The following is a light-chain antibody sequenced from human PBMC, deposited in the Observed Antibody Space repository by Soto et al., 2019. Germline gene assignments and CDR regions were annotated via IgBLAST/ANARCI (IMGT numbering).Light chain of an antibody. V-gene: IGLV2-11*01. Sequence: QSVLTQPRSVSGSPGQSVTISCTGTSSDVGRYTYVSWYQQHPGKAPKLIIYNVSRRPSGVPDRLSGSKSGNTASLTISGLQAEDEADYYCCSYAGTYSFWVFGGGTQLTVL. CDR1: SSDVGRYTY. J-gene: IGLJ3*02. CDR3: CSYAGTYSFWV. CDR2: NVS.